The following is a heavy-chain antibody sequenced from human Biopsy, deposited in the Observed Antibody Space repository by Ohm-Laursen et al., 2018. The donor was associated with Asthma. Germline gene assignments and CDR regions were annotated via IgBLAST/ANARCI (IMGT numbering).Heavy chain of an antibody. CDR1: GGSINIGDYY. D-gene: IGHD6-19*01. J-gene: IGHJ4*02. CDR2: IYYSGST. CDR3: ARIPRRSGPYFVDY. Sequence: TLSLTCTVSGGSINIGDYYWSWIRQHPVKGLEWIGHIYYSGSTYYNPSLKSRVSISLDTSKNQFSLSLTSVTAADTAMYYCARIPRRSGPYFVDYWGQGTLVTVSS. V-gene: IGHV4-31*03.